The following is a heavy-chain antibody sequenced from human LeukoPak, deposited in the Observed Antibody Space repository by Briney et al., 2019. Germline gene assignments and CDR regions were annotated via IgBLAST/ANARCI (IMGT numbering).Heavy chain of an antibody. J-gene: IGHJ6*02. CDR3: ARDRSRDFWSGYYGGDDYYGMDV. V-gene: IGHV1-46*01. D-gene: IGHD3-3*01. CDR2: INPSGGST. Sequence: ASVKVSCKASGYTFTSYYMHWVRQAPGQGLEWMGIINPSGGSTSYAQKFQGRVTMTRDTSTSTVYMELSSLRSEDTAVYYCARDRSRDFWSGYYGGDDYYGMDVWGQGTTVTVSS. CDR1: GYTFTSYY.